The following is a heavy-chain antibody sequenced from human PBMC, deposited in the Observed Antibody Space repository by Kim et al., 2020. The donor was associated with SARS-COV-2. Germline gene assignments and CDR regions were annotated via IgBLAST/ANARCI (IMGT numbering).Heavy chain of an antibody. CDR3: AKDPGYYGSGRSFGPAGMDV. CDR2: ISYDGSNK. CDR1: GFTFSSYG. D-gene: IGHD3-10*01. V-gene: IGHV3-30*18. Sequence: GGSLRLSCAASGFTFSSYGMHWVRQAPGKGLEWVAVISYDGSNKYYADSVKGRSTISRDNSKNTLYLQMNSLRAEDTAVYYCAKDPGYYGSGRSFGPAGMDVWGQGTTVTVSS. J-gene: IGHJ6*02.